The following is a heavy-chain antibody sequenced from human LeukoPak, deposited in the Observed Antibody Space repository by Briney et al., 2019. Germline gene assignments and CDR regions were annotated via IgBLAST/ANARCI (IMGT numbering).Heavy chain of an antibody. V-gene: IGHV3-48*02. CDR3: ARVMRGASRSPFDY. CDR2: ISSSSSTI. D-gene: IGHD2-15*01. J-gene: IGHJ4*02. Sequence: GGSLRLSCAASGFTSSSYSMNWVRQAPGKGLEWVSYISSSSSTIYYADSVKGRFTISRDNAKNSLYLQMNSLRDEDTAVYYCARVMRGASRSPFDYWGQGTLVTVS. CDR1: GFTSSSYS.